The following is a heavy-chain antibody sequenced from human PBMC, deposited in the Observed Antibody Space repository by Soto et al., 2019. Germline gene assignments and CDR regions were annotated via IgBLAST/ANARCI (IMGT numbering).Heavy chain of an antibody. CDR1: GGSISSYY. CDR3: ARGQEGLHDY. Sequence: SETLSLTCTVSGGSISSYYWSWIRQPPGKGLEWIGYIYYSGSTNYNPSLKSRVTISVDTSKKHFSLKLSSVTAADTAVYYCARGQEGLHDYLGQGILVTVS. V-gene: IGHV4-59*01. CDR2: IYYSGST. J-gene: IGHJ4*02.